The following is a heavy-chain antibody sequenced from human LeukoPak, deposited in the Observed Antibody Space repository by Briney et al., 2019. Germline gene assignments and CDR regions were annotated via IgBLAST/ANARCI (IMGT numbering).Heavy chain of an antibody. J-gene: IGHJ4*02. V-gene: IGHV1-69*05. CDR3: ARYPIVGATTPYFDY. CDR2: IIPIFGTA. Sequence: GASVKVSCTASGGTFISYAISWVRQAPGQGLEWMGGIIPIFGTANYAQKSQGRVTITTAESTSTAYMELSSLRSEDTAVYYSARYPIVGATTPYFDYGGEGTLATAPS. CDR1: GGTFISYA. D-gene: IGHD1-26*01.